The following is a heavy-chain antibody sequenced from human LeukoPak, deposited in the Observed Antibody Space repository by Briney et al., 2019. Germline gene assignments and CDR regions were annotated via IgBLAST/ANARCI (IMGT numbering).Heavy chain of an antibody. D-gene: IGHD2-15*01. CDR2: INSDGSRS. Sequence: GGSLRLSCAASGFTFSAYWMHWVRQAPGKGLVWVSRINSDGSRSDYADSVKGRFTISRDNAKNTVFLQMKSLRAEDTAVYYCARGGRSLVAAQFDLWGRGTLVTVSS. V-gene: IGHV3-74*01. CDR1: GFTFSAYW. CDR3: ARGGRSLVAAQFDL. J-gene: IGHJ2*01.